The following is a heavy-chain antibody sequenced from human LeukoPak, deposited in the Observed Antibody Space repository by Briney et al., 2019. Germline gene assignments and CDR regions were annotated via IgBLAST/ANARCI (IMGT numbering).Heavy chain of an antibody. Sequence: PGGSLRLSCAASGFTFSSYSMNWVRQAPGKGLEWVSYIISSSTIYYADSVKGRFTISRDNAKNSLYLQMNSLRAEDTAVYYCVMLLEGYGWGQGTLVTVSS. D-gene: IGHD1-1*01. V-gene: IGHV3-48*01. J-gene: IGHJ4*02. CDR1: GFTFSSYS. CDR2: IISSSTI. CDR3: VMLLEGYG.